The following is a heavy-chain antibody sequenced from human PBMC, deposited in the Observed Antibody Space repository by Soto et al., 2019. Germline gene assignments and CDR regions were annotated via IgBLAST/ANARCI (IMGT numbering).Heavy chain of an antibody. CDR3: ARAERGSLFDY. CDR2: IYYSGST. Sequence: SETLSLTCTVSGGSICSGDYYWSWIRQPPGEGLEWIGYIYYSGSTYYNPSLKSRITISVDTSKNQFSLKLSSVTAADTAVYYCARAERGSLFDYWGQGTQVTVSS. D-gene: IGHD5-12*01. V-gene: IGHV4-30-4*01. J-gene: IGHJ4*02. CDR1: GGSICSGDYY.